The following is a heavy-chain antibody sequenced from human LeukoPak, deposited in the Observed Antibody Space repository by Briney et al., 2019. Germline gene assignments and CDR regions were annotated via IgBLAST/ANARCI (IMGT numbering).Heavy chain of an antibody. CDR2: IYYSGST. V-gene: IGHV4-39*01. CDR1: GGSISSSNYY. D-gene: IGHD2-2*01. Sequence: SETLSLTCTVSGGSISSSNYYWGWIRQPPGKGLEWIGSIYYSGSTYYNPSLKSRVTVSVDTSKNQFSLKLKSVTAADTAVYYCARPQRAGWFDPWGQGTLVTVSS. J-gene: IGHJ5*02. CDR3: ARPQRAGWFDP.